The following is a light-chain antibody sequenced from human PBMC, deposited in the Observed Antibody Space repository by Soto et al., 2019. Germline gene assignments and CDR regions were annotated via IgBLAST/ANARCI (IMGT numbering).Light chain of an antibody. CDR3: QQYNSYSS. Sequence: DIQMTQSPSTLSASAGDRVTITCRTSQSISGWLAWYQQKPGKAPKLLIHKASSLESGVPSRFSGSGSGTEFTLTISSLQPDDFATYYCQQYNSYSSFGQGTKLEIK. J-gene: IGKJ2*01. V-gene: IGKV1-5*03. CDR2: KAS. CDR1: QSISGW.